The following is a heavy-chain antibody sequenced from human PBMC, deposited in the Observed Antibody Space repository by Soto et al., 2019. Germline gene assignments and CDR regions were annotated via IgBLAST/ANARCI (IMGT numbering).Heavy chain of an antibody. Sequence: QVQLVQSGAEVKKPGASVMLSCEASGYTCTSYAISWVRLAPGQGLEWMGWISAYSGKTNYAQKRQGRVTRTTDTATSTASMELRSLRYEDTAVYYCERGADFWSGYRWFDPWGQGTLVTVSS. D-gene: IGHD3-3*01. CDR1: GYTCTSYA. J-gene: IGHJ5*02. CDR2: ISAYSGKT. V-gene: IGHV1-18*01. CDR3: ERGADFWSGYRWFDP.